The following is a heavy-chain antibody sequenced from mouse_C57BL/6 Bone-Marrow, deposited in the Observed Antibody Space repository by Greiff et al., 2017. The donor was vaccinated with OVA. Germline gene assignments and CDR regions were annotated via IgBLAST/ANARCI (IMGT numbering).Heavy chain of an antibody. CDR1: GYTFTDYE. CDR3: TRTGTAWYFDV. Sequence: VHLVESGAELVRPGASVTLSCKASGYTFTDYEMHWVKQTPVHGLEWIGAIDPETGGTAYNQKFKGKAILTADKSSSTAYMELRSLTSEDSAVYYCTRTGTAWYFDVWGTGTTVTVSS. J-gene: IGHJ1*03. D-gene: IGHD4-1*01. CDR2: IDPETGGT. V-gene: IGHV1-15*01.